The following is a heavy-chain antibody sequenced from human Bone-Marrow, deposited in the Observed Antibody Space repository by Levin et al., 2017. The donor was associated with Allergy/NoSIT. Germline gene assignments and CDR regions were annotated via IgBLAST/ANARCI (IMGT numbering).Heavy chain of an antibody. J-gene: IGHJ4*02. CDR1: GFTVSSNY. V-gene: IGHV3-53*01. D-gene: IGHD2-2*01. CDR3: ARGVCSSTSCYAGIGY. Sequence: GESLKISCAASGFTVSSNYMSWVRQAPGKGLEWVSVIYSGGSTYYADSVKGRFTISRDNSKNTLYLQMNSLRAEDTAVYYCARGVCSSTSCYAGIGYWGQGTLVTVSS. CDR2: IYSGGST.